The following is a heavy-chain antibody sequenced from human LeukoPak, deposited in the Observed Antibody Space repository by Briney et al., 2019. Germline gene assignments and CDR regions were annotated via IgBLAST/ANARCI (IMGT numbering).Heavy chain of an antibody. V-gene: IGHV3-11*01. J-gene: IGHJ4*02. Sequence: PGGSLRLSCAASGFTFSDYYMSWIRQAPGKGLEWVSYISSSGSTIYYADSVKGRFTISRDNAKNSLYLQMNSLRAEDTAVYYCARDITETNMVRGGRFDYWGQGTLVTVSS. CDR3: ARDITETNMVRGGRFDY. D-gene: IGHD3-10*01. CDR2: ISSSGSTI. CDR1: GFTFSDYY.